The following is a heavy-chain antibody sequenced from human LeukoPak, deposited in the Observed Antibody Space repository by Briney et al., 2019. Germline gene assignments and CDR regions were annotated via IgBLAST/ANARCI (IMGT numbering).Heavy chain of an antibody. J-gene: IGHJ5*02. CDR3: ARGRLAYDFWSGYYWGDNSRLNWFDP. V-gene: IGHV1-8*01. CDR1: GYTFTSYD. D-gene: IGHD3-3*01. Sequence: GASVKVSCKASGYTFTSYDINWLRQATGQGLEWMGWMNPNSGNTGYAQKFQGRVTMTRNTSISTAYMELSSLRSEDTAVYYCARGRLAYDFWSGYYWGDNSRLNWFDPWGQGTLVTVSS. CDR2: MNPNSGNT.